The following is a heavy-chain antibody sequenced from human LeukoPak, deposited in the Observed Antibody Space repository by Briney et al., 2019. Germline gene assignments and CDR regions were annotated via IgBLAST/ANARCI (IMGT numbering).Heavy chain of an antibody. D-gene: IGHD3-3*01. CDR2: IKQDGSEK. Sequence: GGSLRLSRAASGFTFSSYWMSWVRQAPGKGLEWVANIKQDGSEKYYVDSVKGRFTISRDNAKNSLYLQMNSLRAEDTAVYYCARYYDFWSGYYPFDYWGQGTLVSVSS. CDR1: GFTFSSYW. V-gene: IGHV3-7*01. CDR3: ARYYDFWSGYYPFDY. J-gene: IGHJ4*02.